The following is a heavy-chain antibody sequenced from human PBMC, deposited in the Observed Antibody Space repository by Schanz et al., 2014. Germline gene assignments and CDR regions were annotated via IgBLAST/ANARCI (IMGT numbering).Heavy chain of an antibody. Sequence: EVHLLESGGGLVQPGGSLRLSCAASGFTVSNSYIHWVRQAPGKGLEWVSTIYSSGSTYYADSVRGRFTISRDNSKNTLYLQMKSLRAEDTAVYYCAKHVRSLTGNDYWGQGILVTVSS. D-gene: IGHD3-9*01. V-gene: IGHV3-66*04. CDR1: GFTVSNSY. CDR3: AKHVRSLTGNDY. J-gene: IGHJ4*02. CDR2: IYSSGST.